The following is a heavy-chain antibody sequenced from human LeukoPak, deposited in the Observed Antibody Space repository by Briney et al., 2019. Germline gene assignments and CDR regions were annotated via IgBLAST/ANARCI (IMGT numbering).Heavy chain of an antibody. D-gene: IGHD3-3*01. Sequence: PSETLSLTCAVYGGSFSGYYWSWIRQPPGKGLEWIGEINHSGSTNYNPSLKSRVTISVDTSKNQSSLKLSSVTAADTAVYYCARGVTYYDFWSGYFVFDYWGQGTLVTVSS. CDR2: INHSGST. CDR3: ARGVTYYDFWSGYFVFDY. V-gene: IGHV4-34*01. J-gene: IGHJ4*02. CDR1: GGSFSGYY.